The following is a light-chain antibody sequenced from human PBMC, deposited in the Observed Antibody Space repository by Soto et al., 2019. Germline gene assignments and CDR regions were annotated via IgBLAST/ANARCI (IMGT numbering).Light chain of an antibody. CDR3: QQFGYSLWT. Sequence: ETVLTQSPGTLSLSPGERATLSCRASQSVSTSNLAWYQQRPGQAPRLLIYGTSSRATGIPDRFSGSGSGTDFTLTISRLEPEDFAVYYCQQFGYSLWTFGQGTKVEIK. V-gene: IGKV3-20*01. J-gene: IGKJ1*01. CDR2: GTS. CDR1: QSVSTSN.